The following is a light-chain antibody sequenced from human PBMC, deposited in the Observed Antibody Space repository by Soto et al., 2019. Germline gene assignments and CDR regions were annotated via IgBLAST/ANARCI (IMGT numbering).Light chain of an antibody. J-gene: IGLJ1*01. CDR1: SSDVGGYNY. Sequence: QSVLTQPASVSGSPGQSITISCTGTSSDVGGYNYVSWYQHHPGKAPKLMIYDVSNRPSGVSNRFSGSKSGNTASLIISGLQAEDEAHYYCSSYTSSSTLSTYVFGTGTKLTVL. CDR3: SSYTSSSTLSTYV. CDR2: DVS. V-gene: IGLV2-14*03.